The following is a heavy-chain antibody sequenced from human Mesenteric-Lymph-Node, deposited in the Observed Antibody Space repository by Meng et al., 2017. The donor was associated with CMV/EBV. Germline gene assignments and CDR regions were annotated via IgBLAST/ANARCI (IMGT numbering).Heavy chain of an antibody. D-gene: IGHD3-16*01. V-gene: IGHV4-34*01. CDR1: GGSFSGYY. CDR3: ARVGGPLYHDLGLDP. J-gene: IGHJ5*02. Sequence: VYGGSFSGYYWTWIRQPPGKGLEWIGEINHNGNTNYIASLKSRVTISVDTSKKQFSLNLTSVTAADTAVYYCARVGGPLYHDLGLDPWGQGTLVTVSS. CDR2: INHNGNT.